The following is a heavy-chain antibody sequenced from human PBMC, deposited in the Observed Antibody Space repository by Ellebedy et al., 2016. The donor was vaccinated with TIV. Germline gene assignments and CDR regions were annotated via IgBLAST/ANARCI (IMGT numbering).Heavy chain of an antibody. CDR1: GFTFSSYA. J-gene: IGHJ4*02. CDR3: AKGYLLWFGALLFDY. CDR2: ISGSGGST. Sequence: GESLKISXAASGFTFSSYAMSWVRQAPGKGLEWVSAISGSGGSTYYADSVKGRFTISRDNSKNTLYLQMNSLRAEDTAVYYCAKGYLLWFGALLFDYWGQGTLVTVSS. D-gene: IGHD3-10*01. V-gene: IGHV3-23*01.